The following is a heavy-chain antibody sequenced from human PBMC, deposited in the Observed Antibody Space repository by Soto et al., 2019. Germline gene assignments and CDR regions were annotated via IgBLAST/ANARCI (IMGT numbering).Heavy chain of an antibody. J-gene: IGHJ6*02. CDR1: GYTFTSYG. CDR2: ISAYNGKT. D-gene: IGHD2-2*01. Sequence: QVQLVQSGAEVKKPGASVKVSCKASGYTFTSYGISWVRQAPGQGLEWMGWISAYNGKTNYAQNLQGRVTMTTDTPTSTANMELRSLSSDDTGVYSCARGSLGYQLHALYCMDVWGQGTTVTVSS. CDR3: ARGSLGYQLHALYCMDV. V-gene: IGHV1-18*01.